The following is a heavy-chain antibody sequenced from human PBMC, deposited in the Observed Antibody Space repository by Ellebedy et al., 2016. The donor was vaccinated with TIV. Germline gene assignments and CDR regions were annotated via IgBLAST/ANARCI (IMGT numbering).Heavy chain of an antibody. J-gene: IGHJ6*02. Sequence: SVKVSCXASGGTFSSYAISWVRQAPGQGLEWMGGIIPIFGTANYAQKFQGRVTITADKSTSTAYMELSSLRSEDTAVYYCARALLDYYYYGMDVWGQGTTVTVSS. CDR2: IIPIFGTA. V-gene: IGHV1-69*06. CDR3: ARALLDYYYYGMDV. CDR1: GGTFSSYA.